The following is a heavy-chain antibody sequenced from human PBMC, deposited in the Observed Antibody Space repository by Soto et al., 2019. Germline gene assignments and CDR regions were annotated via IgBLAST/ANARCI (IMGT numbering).Heavy chain of an antibody. CDR1: GCSISSGGHY. CDR2: MYYSGST. Sequence: SSETLSLTCTVSGCSISSGGHYWSWIRQHPGKGLEWIGYMYYSGSTYYNPSLKSQVTMSVDTAKTAVSLKLSCVTTADTAVYCCMSDLDIWGQGTLVTVSS. D-gene: IGHD3-9*01. CDR3: MSDLDI. V-gene: IGHV4-31*01. J-gene: IGHJ4*02.